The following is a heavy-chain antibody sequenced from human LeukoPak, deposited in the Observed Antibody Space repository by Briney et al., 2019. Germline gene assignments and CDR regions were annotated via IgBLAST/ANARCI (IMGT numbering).Heavy chain of an antibody. CDR1: GFTFSDYY. V-gene: IGHV3-11*01. J-gene: IGHJ4*02. CDR3: ARDPGSGYEEHFDY. Sequence: GGSLRLSCAASGFTFSDYYMSWIRQAPGKGLEWVSYISSSGSAIYYADSVKGRFTISRDNAKNSLYLQMNSLRAEDTAVYYCARDPGSGYEEHFDYWGQGTLVTVSS. CDR2: ISSSGSAI. D-gene: IGHD5-12*01.